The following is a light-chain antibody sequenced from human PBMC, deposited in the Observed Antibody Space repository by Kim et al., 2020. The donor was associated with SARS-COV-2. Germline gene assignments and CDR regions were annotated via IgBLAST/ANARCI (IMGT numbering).Light chain of an antibody. Sequence: EKVMTQSPATLSVSPGERATLSCRASQTIGSNLAWYRHKPGQAPSLVIYDASIRAAGIPPRFSGSGSGTEFTLTISSLQSEDFVIYYCQRYNNWPYTFGQGTKLEIK. CDR3: QRYNNWPYT. V-gene: IGKV3-15*01. J-gene: IGKJ2*01. CDR1: QTIGSN. CDR2: DAS.